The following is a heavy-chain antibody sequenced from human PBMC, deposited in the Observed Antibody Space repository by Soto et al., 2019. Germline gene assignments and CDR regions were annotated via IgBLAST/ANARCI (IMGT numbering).Heavy chain of an antibody. V-gene: IGHV3-7*03. D-gene: IGHD6-13*01. CDR3: TRDASRDSSARGWFDP. CDR1: GFSFKNYW. CDR2: IKTDESEK. Sequence: GGSLRLSCEASGFSFKNYWMSWVRQAPGKGLEWVANIKTDESEKYYVDSVRGRFTTSRDNARNFFYLQMNSLTGEDTAVYYCTRDASRDSSARGWFDPWGPATLVTVSS. J-gene: IGHJ5*02.